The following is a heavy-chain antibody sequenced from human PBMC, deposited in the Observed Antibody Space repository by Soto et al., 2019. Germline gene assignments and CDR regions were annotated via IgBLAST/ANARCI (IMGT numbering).Heavy chain of an antibody. J-gene: IGHJ4*02. D-gene: IGHD6-6*01. CDR3: SRGSIKPRIAARRLYVFDY. CDR1: GGSFSGYY. Sequence: ASETLSLTCAVYGGSFSGYYWSWIRQPPGKGLEWIGEINHSGSTKYNPSLKSRVTISVDTSKNQFSLKLSSVTAADTAVYYCSRGSIKPRIAARRLYVFDYWGQGTLVTVSS. CDR2: INHSGST. V-gene: IGHV4-34*01.